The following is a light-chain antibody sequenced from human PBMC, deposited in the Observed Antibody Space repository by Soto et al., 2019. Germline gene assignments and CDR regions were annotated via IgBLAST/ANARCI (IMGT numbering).Light chain of an antibody. CDR1: QSISSY. Sequence: DIQMTQSPSSLSASVGDRVTITCRASQSISSYLNWYQQKPGKAPKLLIYAASSLQIGVQSRFSGSGSGTDFTLTISSLQPEDFATYYCQQSYSTPWTFCQGTKVEIK. J-gene: IGKJ1*01. CDR3: QQSYSTPWT. CDR2: AAS. V-gene: IGKV1-39*01.